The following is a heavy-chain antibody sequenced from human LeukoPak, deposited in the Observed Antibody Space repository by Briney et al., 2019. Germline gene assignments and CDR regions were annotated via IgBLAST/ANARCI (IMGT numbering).Heavy chain of an antibody. CDR3: AKGSSGYFADL. CDR1: GSIFNNYG. Sequence: GGSLRLSCAASGSIFNNYGLIWVRQAPGKGLEWVSAISNDGGGTQYADFVEGRFTISRDNSKNTLFLQMSSLRAEDTALYYCAKGSSGYFADLWGQGTLVTVSS. D-gene: IGHD3-22*01. J-gene: IGHJ5*02. CDR2: ISNDGGGT. V-gene: IGHV3-23*01.